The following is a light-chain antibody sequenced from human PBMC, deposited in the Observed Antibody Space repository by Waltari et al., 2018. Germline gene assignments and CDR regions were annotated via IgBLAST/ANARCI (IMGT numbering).Light chain of an antibody. CDR2: LVS. V-gene: IGKV2-28*01. CDR1: QSLLSSTGYKY. CDR3: MQARETPT. Sequence: ETVMTHSPLSLPVTPGEPASISCRSSQSLLSSTGYKYLDWYVQKPGQYPQLLIYLVSTRDSGVSDRFSGSGSGTDFALRISRVESEDVGVYYCMQARETPTFGQGTRLEIK. J-gene: IGKJ5*01.